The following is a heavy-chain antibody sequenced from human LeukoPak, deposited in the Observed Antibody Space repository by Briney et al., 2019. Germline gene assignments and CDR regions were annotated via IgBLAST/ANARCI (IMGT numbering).Heavy chain of an antibody. D-gene: IGHD2-15*01. CDR2: IIPMFNTV. CDR3: ATGSVTSVTPLHY. J-gene: IGHJ4*02. CDR1: GGSFSTYP. V-gene: IGHV1-69*05. Sequence: ASVKVSCKASGGSFSTYPISWVRHAPGQGLEWMGGIIPMFNTVDYAQKFLGRVTITTDESTGTAFMELSSLRSEDTVVYYCATGSVTSVTPLHYWGQGTLVTVSS.